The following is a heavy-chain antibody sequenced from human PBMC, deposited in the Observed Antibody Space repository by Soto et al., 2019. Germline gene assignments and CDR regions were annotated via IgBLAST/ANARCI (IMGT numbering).Heavy chain of an antibody. J-gene: IGHJ4*01. CDR1: GLTVSSND. CDR3: ARGSLY. Sequence: LRLSCAASGLTVSSNDMSWVRQAPGKGLECVSITYSAGNTYYADSVKGRFIISRDNSKNTLYLQMNSLRADDTAVYYCARGSLYWGQGTLVTVSS. CDR2: TYSAGNT. V-gene: IGHV3-66*01.